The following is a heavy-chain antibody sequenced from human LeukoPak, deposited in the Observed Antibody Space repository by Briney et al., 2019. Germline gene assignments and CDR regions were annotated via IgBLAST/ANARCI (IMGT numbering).Heavy chain of an antibody. CDR3: ARGRRYYGSGSYYNWFDP. V-gene: IGHV4-4*07. D-gene: IGHD3-10*01. CDR1: GGSISSYY. Sequence: PSETLTLTCTVSGGSISSYYWSWIRQPAGKGLEWIGRIYTSGSTNYNPSLKSRVTMSVDTSKNQFSLKLSSVTAADTAVYYCARGRRYYGSGSYYNWFDPWGQGTLATVSS. J-gene: IGHJ5*02. CDR2: IYTSGST.